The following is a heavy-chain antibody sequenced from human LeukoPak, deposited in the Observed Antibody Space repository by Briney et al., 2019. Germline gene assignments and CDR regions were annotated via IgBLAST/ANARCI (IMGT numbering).Heavy chain of an antibody. Sequence: ASVKVSCKASGYTFTSYDISWVRQAPGQGLERMGWISAGNGNTKYSQNFQGRVTFISNTSATTAFMELSSLRSEDAAVYYCARDSGSGNNDYWGQGTLVTVSS. CDR1: GYTFTSYD. CDR3: ARDSGSGNNDY. J-gene: IGHJ4*02. CDR2: ISAGNGNT. V-gene: IGHV1-18*01. D-gene: IGHD1-26*01.